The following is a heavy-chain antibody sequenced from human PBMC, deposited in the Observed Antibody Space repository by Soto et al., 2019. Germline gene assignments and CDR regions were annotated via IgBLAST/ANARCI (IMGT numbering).Heavy chain of an antibody. CDR3: AREFSSTSYYYYYGMDV. D-gene: IGHD2-2*01. CDR1: GFTFSSYA. J-gene: IGHJ6*02. CDR2: ISYDGSNK. V-gene: IGHV3-30-3*01. Sequence: GGSLRLSCAASGFTFSSYAMHWVRQAPGKGLEWVAVISYDGSNKYYADSVKGRFTISRDNSKNTLYLQMNSLRAEDTAVYYCAREFSSTSYYYYYGMDVWGQGTTVTVSS.